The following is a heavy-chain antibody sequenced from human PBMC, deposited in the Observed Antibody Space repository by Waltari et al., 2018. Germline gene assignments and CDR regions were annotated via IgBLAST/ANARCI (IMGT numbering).Heavy chain of an antibody. CDR3: ARGDVSSSSSGNWFDP. D-gene: IGHD6-6*01. V-gene: IGHV4-4*07. Sequence: QVQLQESGPGLVKPSETLSLTCTVSGGSISSYYWSWIRQPAGKGLEWIGRIYTSGSTNYNPSLKRRVTMSVDTSKNQFSLKLSSVTAADTAVYYCARGDVSSSSSGNWFDPWGQGTLVIVSS. CDR1: GGSISSYY. CDR2: IYTSGST. J-gene: IGHJ5*02.